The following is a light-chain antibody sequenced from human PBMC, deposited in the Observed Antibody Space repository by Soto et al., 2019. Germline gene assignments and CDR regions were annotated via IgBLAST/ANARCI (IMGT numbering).Light chain of an antibody. V-gene: IGLV2-14*03. CDR3: SSYTTSNTRQIV. J-gene: IGLJ1*01. CDR1: SSDVGGYNY. Sequence: QSVLTQPASVSGSPGQSITICCTGTSSDVGGYNYVSWYQHHPGKAPKLIIYDVSNRPSGVSIRFSGSKSDNTASLTISGLQPEDEADYHCSSYTTSNTRQIVFGTGTKVTFL. CDR2: DVS.